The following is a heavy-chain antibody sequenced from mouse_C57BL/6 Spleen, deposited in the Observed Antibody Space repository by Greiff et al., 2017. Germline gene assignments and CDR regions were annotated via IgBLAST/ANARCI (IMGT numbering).Heavy chain of an antibody. V-gene: IGHV1-80*01. CDR2: IYPGDGDT. CDR1: GYAFSSYW. CDR3: AREDGDYDDVAY. D-gene: IGHD2-4*01. Sequence: VKLMESGAELVKPGASVKISCKASGYAFSSYWMNWVKQRPGKGLEWIGQIYPGDGDTNYNGKFKGKATLTADKSSSTAYMQLSSLTSEDSAVYFCAREDGDYDDVAYWGQGTLVTVSA. J-gene: IGHJ3*01.